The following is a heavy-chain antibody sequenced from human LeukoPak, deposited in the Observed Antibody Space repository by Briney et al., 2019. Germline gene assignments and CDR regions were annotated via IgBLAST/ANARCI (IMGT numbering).Heavy chain of an antibody. V-gene: IGHV1-69*05. CDR1: GGTFNNYA. D-gene: IGHD6-13*01. J-gene: IGHJ5*02. CDR3: AGMVSPTAAGTGYFDP. CDR2: IIPNFDTS. Sequence: ASVKVSCKASGGTFNNYAISWVRQAPGQGPEWMGEIIPNFDTSTYAQKYRGRVTITTDESTSTAYMELSSLRSEDTAVYYCAGMVSPTAAGTGYFDPWGQGTLVTVSS.